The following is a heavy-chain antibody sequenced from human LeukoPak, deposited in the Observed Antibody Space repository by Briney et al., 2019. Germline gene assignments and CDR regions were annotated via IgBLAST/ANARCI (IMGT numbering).Heavy chain of an antibody. J-gene: IGHJ4*02. V-gene: IGHV3-23*01. Sequence: GGSLRLSCAASGFTFSSYSMNWVRQAPGKGLEWVSAISGSGGSTYYADSVKGRFTISRDNSKNTLYLQMNSLRAEDTAVYYCAKDRGSTYYDFWSGYAPTDFDYWGQGTLVTVSS. CDR2: ISGSGGST. CDR1: GFTFSSYS. D-gene: IGHD3-3*01. CDR3: AKDRGSTYYDFWSGYAPTDFDY.